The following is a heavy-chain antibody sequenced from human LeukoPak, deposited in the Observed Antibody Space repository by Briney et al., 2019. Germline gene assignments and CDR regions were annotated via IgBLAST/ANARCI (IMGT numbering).Heavy chain of an antibody. CDR1: GYSFTSYW. V-gene: IGHV5-51*01. CDR2: IYTGDSDT. CDR3: ARLNSGYEPHYGMDV. J-gene: IGHJ6*02. Sequence: GESLKISCKGSGYSFTSYWIGWVRQMPGKGLEWMGIIYTGDSDTRYSPSFQGQVTISADKSISTAYLQWSSLKASDTAMYYCARLNSGYEPHYGMDVWGQGTTVTVSS. D-gene: IGHD5-12*01.